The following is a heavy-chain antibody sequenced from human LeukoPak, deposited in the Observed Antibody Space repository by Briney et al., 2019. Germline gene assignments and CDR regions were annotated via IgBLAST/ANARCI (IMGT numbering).Heavy chain of an antibody. Sequence: SVKVSCKASGGTFSSYAISWVRQAPGQGLEWMGGIIPIFGTANYAQKFQGRVTITADESTSTAYMELTSLRSEDTAVYYCARGRMAGTYVFDYWGQGTLVTVSS. CDR3: ARGRMAGTYVFDY. D-gene: IGHD6-19*01. CDR2: IIPIFGTA. J-gene: IGHJ4*02. V-gene: IGHV1-69*13. CDR1: GGTFSSYA.